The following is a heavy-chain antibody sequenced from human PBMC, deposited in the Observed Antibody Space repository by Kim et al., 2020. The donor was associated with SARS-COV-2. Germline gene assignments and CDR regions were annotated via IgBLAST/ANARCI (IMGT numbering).Heavy chain of an antibody. CDR3: AKEISGSYRMDV. Sequence: GGSLRLSCAASGFGFGGYAMHWVREAPGKGLEWVSGISPNSDSKTYGDSVKGRFTISRDNDKNSLYLQMNSLRAEDTALYYCAKEISGSYRMDVSGQGTTVIVS. V-gene: IGHV3-9*01. D-gene: IGHD6-25*01. J-gene: IGHJ6*02. CDR1: GFGFGGYA. CDR2: ISPNSDSK.